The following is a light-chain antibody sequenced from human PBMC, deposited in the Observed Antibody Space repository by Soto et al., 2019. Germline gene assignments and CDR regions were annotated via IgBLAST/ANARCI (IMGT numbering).Light chain of an antibody. V-gene: IGKV3-20*01. Sequence: AMSRAAVSSTPEERATRSCRASQSVTRNYFAWYDQERGQAPRLVSWGASIRATGLPDRFSSGGSGTDFTLTISRLEAEDFAVYYSQLYGSPPGPLGQGAKADIK. J-gene: IGKJ1*01. CDR2: GAS. CDR3: QLYGSPPGP. CDR1: QSVTRNY.